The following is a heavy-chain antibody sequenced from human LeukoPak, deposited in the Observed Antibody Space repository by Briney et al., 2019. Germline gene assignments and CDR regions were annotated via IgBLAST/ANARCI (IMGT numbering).Heavy chain of an antibody. J-gene: IGHJ4*02. V-gene: IGHV3-30*02. Sequence: GGSLRLSCTASGFIFSTYGMHWVRQAPGKGLEWVAFIQFDGTDEHYADSVKGGFTISRDNSKNTLFLQMNSLRAEDTSVYYCAEDQQLQPFHYWGQGTLVTVSS. CDR3: AEDQQLQPFHY. CDR1: GFIFSTYG. CDR2: IQFDGTDE. D-gene: IGHD2-2*01.